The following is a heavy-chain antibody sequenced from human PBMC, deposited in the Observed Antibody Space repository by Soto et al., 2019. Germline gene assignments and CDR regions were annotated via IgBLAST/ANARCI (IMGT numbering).Heavy chain of an antibody. Sequence: QVQLVESGGGVVQPGRSLRLSCAASGFTFSSYAMHWVRQAPGKGLEWVAVISYDGSDKYYADSVKGRFTISRDNSKNKLYLQMNSLRADDTAVYYCAKALGELAPESYDSWGQGTLITVSS. CDR1: GFTFSSYA. CDR2: ISYDGSDK. D-gene: IGHD3-16*01. J-gene: IGHJ4*02. CDR3: AKALGELAPESYDS. V-gene: IGHV3-30*18.